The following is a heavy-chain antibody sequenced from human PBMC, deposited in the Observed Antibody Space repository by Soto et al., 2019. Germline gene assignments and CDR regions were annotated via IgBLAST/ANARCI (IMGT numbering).Heavy chain of an antibody. Sequence: QVQLQQWGAGLLKPSETLSLTYAVYGGSFSGYYRSWIRQPPGKGLEWIGEINLSGRTNYNPSLKSRVTISVDTSKNQFSLKLSSVTAADTAVYYCARAAPRYCSGGSCYSGRDYWGHGTLVTVSS. CDR2: INLSGRT. J-gene: IGHJ4*01. V-gene: IGHV4-34*01. CDR1: GGSFSGYY. CDR3: ARAAPRYCSGGSCYSGRDY. D-gene: IGHD2-15*01.